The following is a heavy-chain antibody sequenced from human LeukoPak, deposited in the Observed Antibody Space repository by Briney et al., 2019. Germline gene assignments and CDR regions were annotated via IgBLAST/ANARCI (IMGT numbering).Heavy chain of an antibody. Sequence: SETLSLTCAVYGGSFSDYHWSWIRQPPGKGLEWIGEINHSGSPPYNPSLKSRVTISVDTSKNQFSLNLSSVTAADSAVYYCARGRDTRVPTRRYRHFDYWGQGTLVTVSS. J-gene: IGHJ4*02. CDR2: INHSGSP. CDR1: GGSFSDYH. V-gene: IGHV4-34*01. D-gene: IGHD5-18*01. CDR3: ARGRDTRVPTRRYRHFDY.